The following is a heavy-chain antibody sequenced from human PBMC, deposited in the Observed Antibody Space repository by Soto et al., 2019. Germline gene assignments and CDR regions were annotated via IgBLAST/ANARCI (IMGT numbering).Heavy chain of an antibody. J-gene: IGHJ6*03. Sequence: EVQLLESGGGLVQPGGSLRLSCAASGFTFSSYAMSWVRQAPGKGLEWVSAISGGGGSTYYADSVKGRFTISRDNSKNTLYLQMNSLRAEDTAVYYCAKDGSLGGDRYYYYYYMDVWGKGTTVTVSS. CDR2: ISGGGGST. V-gene: IGHV3-23*01. D-gene: IGHD2-21*02. CDR1: GFTFSSYA. CDR3: AKDGSLGGDRYYYYYYMDV.